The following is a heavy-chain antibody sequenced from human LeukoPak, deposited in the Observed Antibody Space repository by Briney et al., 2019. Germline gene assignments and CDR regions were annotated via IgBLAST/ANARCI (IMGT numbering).Heavy chain of an antibody. CDR3: ARSIRSGYSHFDY. D-gene: IGHD5-24*01. CDR2: IYYSGST. V-gene: IGHV4-59*08. CDR1: GGSISSYY. Sequence: PSETLSLTCTVSGGSISSYYWSWIRQPPGKGLEWIGYIYYSGSTNYNPSLKSRVTISVDTSKNQFSLKLSSVTAADTAVYYCARSIRSGYSHFDYWGQGTLVTVSS. J-gene: IGHJ4*02.